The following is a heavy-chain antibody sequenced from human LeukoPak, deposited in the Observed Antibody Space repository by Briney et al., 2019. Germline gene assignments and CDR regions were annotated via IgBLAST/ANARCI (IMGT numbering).Heavy chain of an antibody. Sequence: SEILSLTCTVSGGSISSYYWSWIRQPPGKGLEWIGYIYYSGSTNYNPSLKSRVTISVDTSKNQFSLKLSSVTAADTAVYYCARALNPGDSSRIFDYWGQGTLVTVSS. CDR2: IYYSGST. CDR1: GGSISSYY. J-gene: IGHJ4*02. CDR3: ARALNPGDSSRIFDY. D-gene: IGHD4-17*01. V-gene: IGHV4-59*01.